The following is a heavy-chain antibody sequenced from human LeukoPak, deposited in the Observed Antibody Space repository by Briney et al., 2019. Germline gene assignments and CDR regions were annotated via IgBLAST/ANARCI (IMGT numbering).Heavy chain of an antibody. V-gene: IGHV3-21*01. CDR2: ISPSSSYI. CDR3: ARIGTTTRGPAGLDV. Sequence: GGSLRLSCAASRFSFSTHRMNWVRQAPGKGLEWVSSISPSSSYIYYADSLRGRFTISRDNAKNSLYLHMNSLRAEDTGVYYCARIGTTTRGPAGLDVWGQGTTVTVSS. J-gene: IGHJ6*02. CDR1: RFSFSTHR. D-gene: IGHD2/OR15-2a*01.